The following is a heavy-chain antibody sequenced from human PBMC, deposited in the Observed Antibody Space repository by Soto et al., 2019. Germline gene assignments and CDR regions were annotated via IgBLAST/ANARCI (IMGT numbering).Heavy chain of an antibody. Sequence: ASVKVSGKASGYTFTSYAMHWVRQAPGQRLEWMGWINAGNGNTKYSQKFQGRVTITRDTSASTAYMEPSSLRSEDTAVYYCARDPRELGTRLAFDYWGQGTLVTVSS. J-gene: IGHJ4*02. CDR3: ARDPRELGTRLAFDY. V-gene: IGHV1-3*01. D-gene: IGHD1-1*01. CDR2: INAGNGNT. CDR1: GYTFTSYA.